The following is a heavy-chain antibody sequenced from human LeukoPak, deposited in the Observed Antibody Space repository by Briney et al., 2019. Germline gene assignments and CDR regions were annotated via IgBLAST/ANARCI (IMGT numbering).Heavy chain of an antibody. CDR1: GYNFATDW. D-gene: IGHD5-24*01. V-gene: IGHV5-51*01. CDR3: ARQESEMTTPANRYFDH. Sequence: GESLVISSKGSGYNFATDWIGWVRQMPGKGLEWMGIVYPDDSDVRYNPSFQGQVTISADKSINTAYLQWSSLKASDSAVYYCARQESEMTTPANRYFDHWGQGTLVTVSS. CDR2: VYPDDSDV. J-gene: IGHJ4*02.